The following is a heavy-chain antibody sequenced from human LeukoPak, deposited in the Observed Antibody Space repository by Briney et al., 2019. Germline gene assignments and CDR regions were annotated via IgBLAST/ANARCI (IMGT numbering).Heavy chain of an antibody. CDR1: GLTFSSYE. V-gene: IGHV3-48*03. D-gene: IGHD6-19*01. CDR3: TRNGFSSGLDY. Sequence: GGSLRLSCAASGLTFSSYEMNWVRQAPGKGLEWVSYISSSGSTRYYADSVKGRFTISRDDAKNSLYLQMNSLRAEDTAVYYCTRNGFSSGLDYWGQGTLVTVSS. J-gene: IGHJ4*02. CDR2: ISSSGSTR.